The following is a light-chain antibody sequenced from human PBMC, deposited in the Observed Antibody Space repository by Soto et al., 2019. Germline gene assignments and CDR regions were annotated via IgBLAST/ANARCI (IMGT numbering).Light chain of an antibody. Sequence: DIQMTQSPSSLSASVGDRVTITCRASQSISNYLNWYQQKPGEPPKLLIYAASNLQSGVPSRFSRSGSGTDFSLTISSLQPEDIANYYCQESYSSPRFTFGPGTKVDIK. CDR3: QESYSSPRFT. J-gene: IGKJ3*01. V-gene: IGKV1-39*01. CDR1: QSISNY. CDR2: AAS.